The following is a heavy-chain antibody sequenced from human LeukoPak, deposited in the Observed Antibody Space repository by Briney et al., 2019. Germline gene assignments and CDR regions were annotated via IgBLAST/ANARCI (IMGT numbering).Heavy chain of an antibody. CDR1: GYSISSDYY. D-gene: IGHD3-9*01. Sequence: SETLSLTCNVSGYSISSDYYWGWIRQPPGKGLEWIGSIYHSGSTYYNPSLKSRVTISVDTSKNQFSLKLTSVIAADTAVYYCARERDILTAYYPFDYWGQGSLVTVSS. CDR3: ARERDILTAYYPFDY. J-gene: IGHJ4*02. V-gene: IGHV4-38-2*02. CDR2: IYHSGST.